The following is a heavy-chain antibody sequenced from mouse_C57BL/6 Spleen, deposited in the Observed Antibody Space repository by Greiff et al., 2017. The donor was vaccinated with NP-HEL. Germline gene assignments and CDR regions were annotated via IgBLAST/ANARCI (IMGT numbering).Heavy chain of an antibody. J-gene: IGHJ2*01. V-gene: IGHV1-59*01. CDR2: IDPSDSYT. Sequence: QVQLQQPGAELVRPGTSVKLSCKASGYTFTSYWMHWVKQRPGQGLEWIGVIDPSDSYTNYNQKFKGKATLTVDTSSSTAYMQLSSLTSEDSAVYYCARRPYSNYFDYWGQGTTLTVSS. D-gene: IGHD2-5*01. CDR1: GYTFTSYW. CDR3: ARRPYSNYFDY.